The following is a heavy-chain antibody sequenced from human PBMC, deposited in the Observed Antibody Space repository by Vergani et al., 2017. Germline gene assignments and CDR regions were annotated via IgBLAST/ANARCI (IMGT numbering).Heavy chain of an antibody. CDR3: VRDVRVSRT. CDR1: GITFWKFG. V-gene: IGHV3-9*01. Sequence: EVDLVESGGGLAQPGGSLRLSCEASGITFWKFGMHWVRQGPGKGLEWVSGISWNSGAVDYADSVRVRFTISRDNAKNSLFLEMSSLRAEDTAVYYCVRDVRVSRTWGQGTLVAVSS. J-gene: IGHJ3*01. CDR2: ISWNSGAV.